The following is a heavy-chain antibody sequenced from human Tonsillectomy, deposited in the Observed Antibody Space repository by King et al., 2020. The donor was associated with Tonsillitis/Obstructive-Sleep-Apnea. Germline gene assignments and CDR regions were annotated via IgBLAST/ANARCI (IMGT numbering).Heavy chain of an antibody. Sequence: QLVQSGAEVKKPGASVKVSCKASGYTFTSYGITWVRQAPGQGLEWMGWISAYNGNTNYAQKLQGRVTMTTDTSTSTAYMDLRSLRSDDTAVYYCARGGKYSSGWYEARLLFDYWGQGTLVTVSS. J-gene: IGHJ4*02. CDR1: GYTFTSYG. D-gene: IGHD6-19*01. CDR3: ARGGKYSSGWYEARLLFDY. V-gene: IGHV1-18*01. CDR2: ISAYNGNT.